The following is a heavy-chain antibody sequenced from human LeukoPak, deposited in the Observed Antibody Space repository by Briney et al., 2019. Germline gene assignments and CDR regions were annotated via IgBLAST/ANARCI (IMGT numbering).Heavy chain of an antibody. J-gene: IGHJ4*02. Sequence: ASEKVSCKASGYTFTSYYMHWVRQAPGQGLEWMGIINPSGGSTSYAQKFQGRVTMTRDTSISTAYMELSRLRSDDTAVYYCATAYGSGTDFYYWGQGTLVTVSS. V-gene: IGHV1-46*01. CDR2: INPSGGST. CDR3: ATAYGSGTDFYY. D-gene: IGHD3-10*01. CDR1: GYTFTSYY.